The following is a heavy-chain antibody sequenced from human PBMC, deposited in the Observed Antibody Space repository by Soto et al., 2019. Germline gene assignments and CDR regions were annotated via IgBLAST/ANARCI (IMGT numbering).Heavy chain of an antibody. CDR3: AKEDLWFGELSHVDY. V-gene: IGHV3-30*18. Sequence: GGSLRLSCAASGFTFSSYGMHWVRQAPGKGLEWVAVISYDGSNKYYADSVKGRFTISRDNSKNTLYLQMNSLRAEDTAVYYCAKEDLWFGELSHVDYWGQGTLVTVSS. J-gene: IGHJ4*02. D-gene: IGHD3-10*01. CDR2: ISYDGSNK. CDR1: GFTFSSYG.